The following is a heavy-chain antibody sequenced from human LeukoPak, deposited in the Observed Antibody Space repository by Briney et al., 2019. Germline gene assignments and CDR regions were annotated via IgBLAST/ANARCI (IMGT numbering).Heavy chain of an antibody. J-gene: IGHJ5*01. Sequence: GGSLRLSCDASGFTFSIYAVSWVRQGTGKGLEWVSSITSSGEATYDADSVKGRFTISRDNSRYTLYLQMNSLRAEDTAVYYCAKDPPNYYHSNGHYYRRDGDSWGQGTLVTVSS. CDR3: AKDPPNYYHSNGHYYRRDGDS. CDR2: ITSSGEAT. D-gene: IGHD3-22*01. V-gene: IGHV3-23*01. CDR1: GFTFSIYA.